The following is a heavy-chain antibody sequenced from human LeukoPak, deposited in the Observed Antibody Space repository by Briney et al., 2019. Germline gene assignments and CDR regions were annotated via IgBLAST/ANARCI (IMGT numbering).Heavy chain of an antibody. CDR2: ISSSGSTI. CDR3: AKDVAPYYYDSTGYPEN. Sequence: GGSLRLSCTAPQFMFSTYGMHWGRQAPGKGLGWGSYISSSGSTIYYADSVKGRFTISRDNAKKSLYLQMNSLRADDTAFYYCAKDVAPYYYDSTGYPENWGQGTLVTVSS. D-gene: IGHD3-22*01. J-gene: IGHJ4*02. V-gene: IGHV3-48*03. CDR1: QFMFSTYG.